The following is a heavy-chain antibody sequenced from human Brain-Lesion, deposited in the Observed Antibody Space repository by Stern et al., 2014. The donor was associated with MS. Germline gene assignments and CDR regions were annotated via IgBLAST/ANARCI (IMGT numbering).Heavy chain of an antibody. V-gene: IGHV3-43D*03. D-gene: IGHD2-21*01. CDR1: GFTFDHYA. J-gene: IGHJ4*02. CDR3: AGGLGF. Sequence: VQLVQSGGVVVQPGGSLRLSCAASGFTFDHYAMHWVRQAPGKGLEWVSLITWDGGSTSYTDSVKGRFSISRDNRKSFLYLQMNSLRPEDTALYYCAGGLGFWGRGTLVTVSS. CDR2: ITWDGGST.